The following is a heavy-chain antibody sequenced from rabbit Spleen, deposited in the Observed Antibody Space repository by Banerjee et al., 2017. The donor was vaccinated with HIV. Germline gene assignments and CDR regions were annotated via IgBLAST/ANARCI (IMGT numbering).Heavy chain of an antibody. D-gene: IGHD1-1*01. CDR2: IDPVFGAT. V-gene: IGHV1S47*01. J-gene: IGHJ4*01. Sequence: QEQLEESGGGLVKPEGSLTLTCKASGFPFSNKAVMCWVRQAPGKGLEWIGYIDPVFGATYYATWVNGRFTISSQNAQNTLYLQLNSLTAADTATYFCVRGASSSGYYSLWGQGTLVTVS. CDR3: VRGASSSGYYSL. CDR1: GFPFSNKA.